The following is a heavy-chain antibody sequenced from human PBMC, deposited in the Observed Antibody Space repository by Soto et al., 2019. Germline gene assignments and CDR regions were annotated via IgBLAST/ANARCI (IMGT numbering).Heavy chain of an antibody. Sequence: QVQLVESGGGVVRPGRSLRLSCAASGFRFSNYAIHWVRQAPGKGLEWVTLISDDGSNKYYADSVKGRFTIARDNSKNVLFLNMNSLRAEDTALYYCAIDYGRALTKIYYFDSWGRGTQVTVSA. V-gene: IGHV3-30-3*01. CDR3: AIDYGRALTKIYYFDS. D-gene: IGHD4-17*01. J-gene: IGHJ4*02. CDR2: ISDDGSNK. CDR1: GFRFSNYA.